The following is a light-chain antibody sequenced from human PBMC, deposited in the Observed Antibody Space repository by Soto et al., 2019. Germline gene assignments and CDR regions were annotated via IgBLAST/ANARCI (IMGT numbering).Light chain of an antibody. CDR1: QSIGNY. Sequence: DIQLTQSPSSLFASVGDRVSISAREGQSIGNYLNWYQQKPGKAPKVLTFPASELQSGVPSRFSGSGSGTDFTLTISSLQPDDFATYYCQQSYTRTFGQGTRVEL. J-gene: IGKJ1*01. V-gene: IGKV1-39*01. CDR3: QQSYTRT. CDR2: PAS.